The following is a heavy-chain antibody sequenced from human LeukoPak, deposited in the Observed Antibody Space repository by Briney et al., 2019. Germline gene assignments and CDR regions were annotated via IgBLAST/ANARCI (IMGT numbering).Heavy chain of an antibody. J-gene: IGHJ4*02. D-gene: IGHD3-10*01. Sequence: SETLSLTCTVXGXXXXXGDXXXXXXRXPXXKGXEXXGYIXXSGXTYYNPSLKSRVTISVDTSKNQFSLKLNSVTAADTAVYXCARLASNYYGSGSNCFDYWGQGTLVTVSS. CDR1: GXXXXXGDXX. CDR2: IXXSGXT. V-gene: IGHV4-30-4*02. CDR3: ARLASNYYGSGSNCFDY.